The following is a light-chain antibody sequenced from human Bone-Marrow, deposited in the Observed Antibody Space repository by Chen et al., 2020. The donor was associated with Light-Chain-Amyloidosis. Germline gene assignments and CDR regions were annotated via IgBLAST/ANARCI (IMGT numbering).Light chain of an antibody. CDR3: QSADSSGTYEVI. CDR1: DLPTKY. Sequence: SYELTQPPSVSVSPGQTARITCSGDDLPTKYAYWYQQKPGQAPVLVIHSDTERPSGISERFSGSSSWTTATLTLSGVQAEDEADYHCQSADSSGTYEVIFGGGTKLTVL. CDR2: SDT. J-gene: IGLJ2*01. V-gene: IGLV3-25*03.